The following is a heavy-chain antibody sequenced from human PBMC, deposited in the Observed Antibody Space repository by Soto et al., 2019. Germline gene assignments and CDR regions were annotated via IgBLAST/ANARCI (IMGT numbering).Heavy chain of an antibody. J-gene: IGHJ3*02. V-gene: IGHV4-59*08. D-gene: IGHD2-21*02. CDR2: IYNSGST. CDR3: TRPNQGDYAFDI. Sequence: SVTLSLTCTVSGGSISSYYWSWIRQPPGKGLEWIGYIYNSGSTVYNPSLKSRLTISLDTSKNQVSLKLSSVTAADTAVYYCTRPNQGDYAFDIWGQGTMVTVSS. CDR1: GGSISSYY.